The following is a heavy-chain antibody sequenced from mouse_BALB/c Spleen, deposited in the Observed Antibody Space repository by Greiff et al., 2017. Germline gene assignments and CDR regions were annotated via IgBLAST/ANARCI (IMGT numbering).Heavy chain of an antibody. V-gene: IGHV1-87*01. J-gene: IGHJ4*01. D-gene: IGHD1-1*01. CDR3: ARNYGDY. CDR1: GYTFTSYW. CDR2: IYPGDGDT. Sequence: QVQLKQSGAELARPGASVKLSCKASGYTFTSYWMQWVKQRPGQGLEWIGAIYPGDGDTRYTQKFKGKATLTADKSSSTAYMQLSSLASEDSAVYYCARNYGDYWGQGTSVTVSS.